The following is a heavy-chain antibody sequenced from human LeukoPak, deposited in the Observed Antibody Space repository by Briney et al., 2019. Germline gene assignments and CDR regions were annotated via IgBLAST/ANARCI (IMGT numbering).Heavy chain of an antibody. D-gene: IGHD6-19*01. CDR2: INSDGSST. V-gene: IGHV3-74*01. Sequence: GGSLRLSCATSGFTFSSYWMHWVRQAPGKGLVWVSRINSDGSSTSYADSVKGRFTISRDNSKNTLYLQMNSLRAEDTAVYYCARAYNSGWYNAFDYWGQGTLVTVSS. CDR1: GFTFSSYW. CDR3: ARAYNSGWYNAFDY. J-gene: IGHJ4*02.